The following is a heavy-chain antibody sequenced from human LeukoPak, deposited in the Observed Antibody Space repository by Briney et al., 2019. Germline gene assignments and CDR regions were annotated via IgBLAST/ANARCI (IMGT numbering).Heavy chain of an antibody. CDR3: ARDTPCSGGSCYLVPWFDP. Sequence: SEALSLTCTVSGGSISSYYWSWIRQPAGKGLEWIGRIYTSGSTNYNPSLKSRVTMSVDTSKNQFSLKLSSVTAADTAVYYCARDTPCSGGSCYLVPWFDPWGQGTLVTVSS. CDR2: IYTSGST. D-gene: IGHD2-15*01. CDR1: GGSISSYY. J-gene: IGHJ5*02. V-gene: IGHV4-4*07.